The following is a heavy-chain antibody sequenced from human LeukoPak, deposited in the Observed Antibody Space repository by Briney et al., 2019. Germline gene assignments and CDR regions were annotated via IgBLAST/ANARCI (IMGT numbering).Heavy chain of an antibody. CDR3: APICSSGNCFQTRFDY. J-gene: IGHJ4*02. Sequence: GGSLRLSCAASGFTFSSYSMNWVRQAPGKRLEWVSFISSSGASIYYADSVKGRFTVSRDNAKNSLYLQMNSLGVEDTAMYYCAPICSSGNCFQTRFDYWGQGTLVTVSS. CDR1: GFTFSSYS. V-gene: IGHV3-21*01. D-gene: IGHD3-22*01. CDR2: ISSSGASI.